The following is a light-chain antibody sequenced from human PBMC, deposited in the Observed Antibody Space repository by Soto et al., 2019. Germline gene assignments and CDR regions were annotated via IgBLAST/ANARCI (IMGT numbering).Light chain of an antibody. CDR2: EAS. V-gene: IGKV1-5*03. J-gene: IGKJ4*01. CDR3: QQYISYSLLT. Sequence: DIQMTQSPSTLSSSVGDRVTITCRASQSISNWLAWYQQKPGKAPKLLIYEASNLESGVPSRFSGSGSGTEFTLIISSLQPDDFATYYCQQYISYSLLTFGGGTKVEIK. CDR1: QSISNW.